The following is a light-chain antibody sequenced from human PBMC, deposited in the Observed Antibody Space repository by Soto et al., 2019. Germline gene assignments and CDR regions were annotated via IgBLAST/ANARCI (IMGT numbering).Light chain of an antibody. CDR1: TGAVTGDYY. CDR2: RAT. J-gene: IGLJ1*01. CDR3: LLAYGGAYV. V-gene: IGLV7-43*01. Sequence: QAVVTQEPSLTVSPGGTVTLTCASNTGAVTGDYYPNWFQQKPGQAPRTLIYRATNRYSWTPARFSGSLLGGKAALILSAVQPEDEAEYYCLLAYGGAYVFGPGTKLTVL.